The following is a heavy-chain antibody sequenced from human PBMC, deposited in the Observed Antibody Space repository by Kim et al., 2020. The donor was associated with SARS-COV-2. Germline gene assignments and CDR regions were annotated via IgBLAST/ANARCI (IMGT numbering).Heavy chain of an antibody. CDR1: GFTFSSYA. V-gene: IGHV3-23*01. CDR2: ISGSGGST. D-gene: IGHD1-20*01. CDR3: AKEMTLYNWNPPLHYGMDV. Sequence: GGSLRLSCAASGFTFSSYAMSWVRQAPGKGLEWVSAISGSGGSTYYADSVKGRFTISRDNSKNTLYLQMNSLRAEDTAVYYCAKEMTLYNWNPPLHYGMDVWGQGTTVTVSS. J-gene: IGHJ6*02.